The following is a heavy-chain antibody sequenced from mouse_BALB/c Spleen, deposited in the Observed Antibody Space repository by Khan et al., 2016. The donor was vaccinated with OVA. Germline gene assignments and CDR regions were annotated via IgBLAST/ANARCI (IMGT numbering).Heavy chain of an antibody. CDR3: AAGLAVWYFDV. D-gene: IGHD3-3*01. Sequence: EVELVESGPGLVKPSQSLSLTCTVTGYSITSDYAWNWIRQFPGNKLEWLGYINYSGSTGYNPSLKSRISITRDTSKNQFFLRLISVTTEDTSTYFCAAGLAVWYFDVWGAGTTVTVSS. CDR2: INYSGST. V-gene: IGHV3-2*02. CDR1: GYSITSDYA. J-gene: IGHJ1*01.